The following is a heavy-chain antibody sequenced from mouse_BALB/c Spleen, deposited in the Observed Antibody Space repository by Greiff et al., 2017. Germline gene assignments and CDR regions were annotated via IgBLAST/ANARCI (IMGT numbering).Heavy chain of an antibody. CDR3: ARETGTGYFDY. CDR2: INSNGGST. Sequence: EVKLMESGGGLVQPGGSLKLSCAASGFTFSSYGMSWVRQTPDKRLELVATINSNGGSTYYPDSVTGRFTISRDNAKNTLYLHMSSLKSEDTAMYDYARETGTGYFDYWGQGTTLTVSS. D-gene: IGHD4-1*01. J-gene: IGHJ2*01. CDR1: GFTFSSYG. V-gene: IGHV5-6-3*01.